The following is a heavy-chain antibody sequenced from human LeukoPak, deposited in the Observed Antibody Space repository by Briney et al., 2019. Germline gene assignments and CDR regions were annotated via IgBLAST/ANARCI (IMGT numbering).Heavy chain of an antibody. CDR2: INTSGST. D-gene: IGHD3-10*01. V-gene: IGHV4-61*02. CDR3: ARGSGSYYKGHGDY. J-gene: IGHJ4*02. Sequence: SETLSPTCVSGGSISSGSYYWTWIRQPAGKGLEWIGRINTSGSTNYNPSLKSRVTISVDTSKNQFSLKLSSATAADTAVYYCARGSGSYYKGHGDYWGQGTLVTVSS. CDR1: GGSISSGSYY.